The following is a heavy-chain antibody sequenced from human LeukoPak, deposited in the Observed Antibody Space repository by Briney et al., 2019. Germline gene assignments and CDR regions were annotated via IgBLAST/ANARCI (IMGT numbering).Heavy chain of an antibody. D-gene: IGHD3-10*01. CDR2: INHSGST. J-gene: IGHJ4*02. CDR1: GGSFSGYY. CDR3: ARGRYLGGFDY. Sequence: PAETLSLTCAVYGGSFSGYYWSWIRQLPGKGLEWIGEINHSGSTNYNPSLKSRVTISVDTSKNQFSLKLSSVTAADTAVYYCARGRYLGGFDYWGQGTLVTVSS. V-gene: IGHV4-34*01.